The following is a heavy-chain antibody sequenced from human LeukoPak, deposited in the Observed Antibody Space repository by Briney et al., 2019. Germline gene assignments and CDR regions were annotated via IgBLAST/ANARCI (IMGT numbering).Heavy chain of an antibody. CDR2: IYTSGST. D-gene: IGHD3-16*01. J-gene: IGHJ6*03. Sequence: SETLSLTCTVSGGSISSGSYYWSWIRQPAGKGLEWIGRIYTSGSTNYNPSLKSRVTISVDTSKNQFSLKLSSVTAADTAVYYCVRVGGGAYYYYYMDVWGKGTTVTVSS. CDR1: GGSISSGSYY. CDR3: VRVGGGAYYYYYMDV. V-gene: IGHV4-61*02.